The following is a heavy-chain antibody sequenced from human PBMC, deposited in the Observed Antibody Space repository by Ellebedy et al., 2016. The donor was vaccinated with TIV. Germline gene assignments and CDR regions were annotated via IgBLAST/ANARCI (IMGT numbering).Heavy chain of an antibody. CDR1: GFTFSDYD. V-gene: IGHV3-11*06. CDR3: ARGYCSGGSCGNFDY. J-gene: IGHJ4*02. Sequence: GGSLRLSCDASGFTFSDYDMSWIRQAPGKGLEWVSFISGSSDYRHYADSVKGRFTISRDNAKNTLYLQMNSLRAEDTAVYYCARGYCSGGSCGNFDYWGQGTLVTVSS. D-gene: IGHD2-15*01. CDR2: ISGSSDYR.